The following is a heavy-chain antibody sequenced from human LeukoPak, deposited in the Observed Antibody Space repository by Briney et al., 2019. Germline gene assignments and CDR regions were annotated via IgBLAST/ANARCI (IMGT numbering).Heavy chain of an antibody. CDR2: INHSGST. V-gene: IGHV4-34*01. CDR1: GGSFSGYY. CDR3: ARGPSYYDSSGYRYYYYGMDV. D-gene: IGHD3-22*01. J-gene: IGHJ6*02. Sequence: SETLSLTCAVYGGSFSGYYWSWIRQPPGKGLEWLGEINHSGSTNYNPSLKSRVTISVDTSKNQFSLKLSSVTAADTAVYYCARGPSYYDSSGYRYYYYGMDVWGQGTTVTVSS.